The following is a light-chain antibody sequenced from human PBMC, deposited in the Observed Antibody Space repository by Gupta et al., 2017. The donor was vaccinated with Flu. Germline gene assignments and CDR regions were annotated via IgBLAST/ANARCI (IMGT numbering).Light chain of an antibody. Sequence: DIQLSHSPSTLSASVGDRVTITCRASQTITTCLAWYQQKPGKAPKLIIYDASSLESGVPLRFSGSGSGTDFTLTISGLQPDDFATYYCQQFDSNPYTFGRGTKLEIK. J-gene: IGKJ2*01. CDR1: QTITTC. CDR3: QQFDSNPYT. CDR2: DAS. V-gene: IGKV1-5*03.